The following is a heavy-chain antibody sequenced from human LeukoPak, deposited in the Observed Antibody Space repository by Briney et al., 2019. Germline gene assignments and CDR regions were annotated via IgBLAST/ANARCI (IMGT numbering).Heavy chain of an antibody. CDR2: IQQDGSEK. CDR3: ARRSAAKDAFDI. Sequence: PGGSLRLSCAASGFTFSSYWMTWVRQAPGKGLEWVANIQQDGSEKYYVDSVKGRFTISRDNAKNTLYLQMNSLRAEDTAVYYCARRSAAKDAFDIWGQGTKVTVSS. D-gene: IGHD6-25*01. CDR1: GFTFSSYW. V-gene: IGHV3-7*01. J-gene: IGHJ3*02.